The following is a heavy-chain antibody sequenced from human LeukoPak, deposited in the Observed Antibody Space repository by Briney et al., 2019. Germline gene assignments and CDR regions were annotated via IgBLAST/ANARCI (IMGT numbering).Heavy chain of an antibody. CDR3: ARVVRGVVTSNWFDP. D-gene: IGHD2-21*02. Sequence: SETLSLTYTVSGGSLSTYYWSWIRQTPGEVLGWSGIIASSATTNYNPSLKSRVTISIDTSKNQFSLALSSVTPADTAVYYCARVVRGVVTSNWFDPWGQGTLVSVSS. CDR2: IASSATT. CDR1: GGSLSTYY. J-gene: IGHJ5*02. V-gene: IGHV4-59*01.